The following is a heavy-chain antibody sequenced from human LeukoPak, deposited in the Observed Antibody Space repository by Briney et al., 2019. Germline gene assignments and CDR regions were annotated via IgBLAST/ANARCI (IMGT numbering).Heavy chain of an antibody. J-gene: IGHJ4*02. Sequence: PGGSLRLSCAASGFTFSSYWMHWVRQAPGKGLVWVSRINSDGRSTSYADSVKGRFTISRDNSKNTLHLQMNSLRAEDTAVYYCARHSSGHYHYDYWGPGTPVTVAS. CDR3: ARHSSGHYHYDY. D-gene: IGHD3-22*01. CDR1: GFTFSSYW. CDR2: INSDGRST. V-gene: IGHV3-74*01.